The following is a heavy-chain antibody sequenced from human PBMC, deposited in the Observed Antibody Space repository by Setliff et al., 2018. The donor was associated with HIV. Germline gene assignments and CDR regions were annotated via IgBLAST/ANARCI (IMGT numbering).Heavy chain of an antibody. CDR1: GYTFSDYY. Sequence: ASVKVSCKASGYTFSDYYMHWVQQAPGKGLEWMGRVDPEDGETKYAEKFQGRVTITADTSTDTVYMELSSLRSEDTAVYYCARDGYYDSSGYSAFDIWGQGTMVTVSS. CDR3: ARDGYYDSSGYSAFDI. D-gene: IGHD3-22*01. V-gene: IGHV1-69-2*01. CDR2: VDPEDGET. J-gene: IGHJ3*02.